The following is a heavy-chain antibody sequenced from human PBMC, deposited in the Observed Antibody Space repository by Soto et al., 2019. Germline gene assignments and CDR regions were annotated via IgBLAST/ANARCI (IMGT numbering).Heavy chain of an antibody. Sequence: TLSPTCPVSGVSISIGGYYWSWIRQHPGKGLEWIGYIYYSGSTYYNPSLKSRVTISVDTSKNQFSLKLSSVTAADTAVYYSARDLAAAGPRSYYYGMDVWGQGTKVTVYS. V-gene: IGHV4-31*03. D-gene: IGHD6-13*01. CDR3: ARDLAAAGPRSYYYGMDV. CDR2: IYYSGST. J-gene: IGHJ6*02. CDR1: GVSISIGGYY.